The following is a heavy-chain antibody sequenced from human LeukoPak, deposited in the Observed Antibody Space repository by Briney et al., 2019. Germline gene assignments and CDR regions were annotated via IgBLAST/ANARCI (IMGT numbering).Heavy chain of an antibody. Sequence: GESLKISCKGSGYSFTSYWIGWVRQMPGKGLEWMGIIYPGDSDTRYNPSFQGQVTISVDKSIGTAYLQWSSLKASDTAMYYCATTYDFWRASPVMWGQGTLVTVSS. J-gene: IGHJ4*02. V-gene: IGHV5-51*01. CDR3: ATTYDFWRASPVM. D-gene: IGHD3-3*01. CDR1: GYSFTSYW. CDR2: IYPGDSDT.